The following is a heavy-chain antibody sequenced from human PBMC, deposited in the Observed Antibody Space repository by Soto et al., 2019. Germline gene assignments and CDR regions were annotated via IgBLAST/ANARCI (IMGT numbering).Heavy chain of an antibody. D-gene: IGHD3-3*01. CDR2: IYYSGST. Sequence: SETLSLTCTVSGGSISSSSYYWGWIRQPPWKGLEWIGSIYYSGSTYYDPSLKSRVTISVDTSKNQFSLKLSSVTAADTAVYYCARQTDVLRFLEWLSGRYFDLWGRGTLVTVSS. V-gene: IGHV4-39*01. CDR1: GGSISSSSYY. CDR3: ARQTDVLRFLEWLSGRYFDL. J-gene: IGHJ2*01.